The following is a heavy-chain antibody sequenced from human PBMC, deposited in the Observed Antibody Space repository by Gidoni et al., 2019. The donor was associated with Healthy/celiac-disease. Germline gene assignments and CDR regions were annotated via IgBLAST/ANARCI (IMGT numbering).Heavy chain of an antibody. D-gene: IGHD2-2*01. CDR1: GGSISSSSYY. CDR2: IYYSGST. CDR3: ARHLFTLGYCSSTSCYTNWFDP. J-gene: IGHJ5*02. Sequence: QLQLQESGPGLVKPSETLSLTCTVSGGSISSSSYYWGWIHQPPGKRLEWIGSIYYSGSTYYNPSLKSRVTISVDTSKNQFSLKLSSVTAADTAVYYCARHLFTLGYCSSTSCYTNWFDPWGQGTLVTVSS. V-gene: IGHV4-39*01.